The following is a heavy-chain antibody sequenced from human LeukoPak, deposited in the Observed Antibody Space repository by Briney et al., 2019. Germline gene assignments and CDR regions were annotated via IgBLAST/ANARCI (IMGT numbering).Heavy chain of an antibody. CDR1: GYTFTNYY. CDR2: INPRDGST. J-gene: IGHJ4*02. CDR3: AKSYGSGRAHDF. V-gene: IGHV1-46*01. D-gene: IGHD3-10*01. Sequence: GASVKVSCKASGYTFTNYYIHWVRQALGQGLEWMGLINPRDGSTTYAQRFQGRVTMTRETSTSTVYMGLSNLRSDDTAVYYCAKSYGSGRAHDFWGQGTLVTVSS.